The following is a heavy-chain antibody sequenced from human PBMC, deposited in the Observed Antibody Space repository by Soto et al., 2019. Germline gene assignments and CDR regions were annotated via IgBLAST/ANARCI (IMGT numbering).Heavy chain of an antibody. Sequence: GESLKISCKGSGYSFTSYWIGWVRQMPGKGLEWMGIIYPGDSDTRYSPSFQGQVTISADKSISTAYLQWSSLKASDTAMYYCASARSHDYGDYGQGREYDAFDIWGQGTMVTVSS. J-gene: IGHJ3*02. D-gene: IGHD4-17*01. CDR2: IYPGDSDT. CDR1: GYSFTSYW. CDR3: ASARSHDYGDYGQGREYDAFDI. V-gene: IGHV5-51*01.